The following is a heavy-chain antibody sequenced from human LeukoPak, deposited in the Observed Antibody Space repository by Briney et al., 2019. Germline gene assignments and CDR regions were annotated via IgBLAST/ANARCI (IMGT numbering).Heavy chain of an antibody. CDR3: ARRGYSGSYYIDY. Sequence: GASVTVSCKASGYTFSNYFMHWVRQAPGQGLEWMGIINPRGGSTGYAQSFQGRVIMTSDTSTSTAYMELSSLRSEDTAVYYCARRGYSGSYYIDYWGQGTLVTVSS. D-gene: IGHD1-26*01. J-gene: IGHJ4*02. V-gene: IGHV1-46*01. CDR2: INPRGGST. CDR1: GYTFSNYF.